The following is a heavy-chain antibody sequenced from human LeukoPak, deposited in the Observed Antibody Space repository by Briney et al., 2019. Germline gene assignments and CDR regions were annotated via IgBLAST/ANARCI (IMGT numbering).Heavy chain of an antibody. J-gene: IGHJ4*02. CDR2: ISSDGSST. CDR1: GFTFSSYW. CDR3: ARISLSGWANDY. V-gene: IGHV3-74*01. Sequence: PGGSLRLSCAASGFTFSSYWMHWVRQAPGKGLVWVTRISSDGSSTSYADSVKGRFTISRDNAKNTLYLQMSSLRAEDTAMYYRARISLSGWANDYWGQGTLVTVSS. D-gene: IGHD6-19*01.